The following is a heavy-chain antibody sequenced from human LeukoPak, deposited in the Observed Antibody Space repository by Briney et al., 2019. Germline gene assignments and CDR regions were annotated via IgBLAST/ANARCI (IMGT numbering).Heavy chain of an antibody. CDR2: ISTYNGNT. Sequence: ASVKVSCKASGYTFTSYGISWVRQAPGQGPEWMGWISTYNGNTNYAQKLQGRVTMTTDTSTSTAYMELRSLRSDDTAVYYCARESNPYDSSGYYSPTFDYWGQGTPVTVSS. D-gene: IGHD3-22*01. CDR1: GYTFTSYG. CDR3: ARESNPYDSSGYYSPTFDY. V-gene: IGHV1-18*01. J-gene: IGHJ4*02.